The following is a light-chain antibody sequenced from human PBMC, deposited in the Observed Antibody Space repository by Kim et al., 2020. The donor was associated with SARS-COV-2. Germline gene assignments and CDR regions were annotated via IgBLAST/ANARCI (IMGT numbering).Light chain of an antibody. Sequence: APGERATLSCRASQSVSSSYLAWYQQKPGQAPRLLIYGASSRATGIPDRFSGGGSGTDFTLTISRLEPEDFAVYYCQQYGSSPNTFGQGTRLEIK. CDR1: QSVSSSY. CDR3: QQYGSSPNT. CDR2: GAS. J-gene: IGKJ5*01. V-gene: IGKV3-20*01.